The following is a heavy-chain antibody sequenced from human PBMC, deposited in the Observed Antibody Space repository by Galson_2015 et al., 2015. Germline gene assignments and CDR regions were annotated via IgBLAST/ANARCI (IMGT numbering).Heavy chain of an antibody. CDR1: GFTFSSYA. V-gene: IGHV3-30*04. CDR3: ARPTRTITIFGVVTAGGYFDY. Sequence: SLRLSCAASGFTFSSYAMHWVRQAPGKGLEWVAVISYDGSNKYYADSVKGRFTISRDNSKNTLYLQMNSLRAEDTAVYYCARPTRTITIFGVVTAGGYFDYWGQGTLVTVSS. CDR2: ISYDGSNK. J-gene: IGHJ4*02. D-gene: IGHD3-3*01.